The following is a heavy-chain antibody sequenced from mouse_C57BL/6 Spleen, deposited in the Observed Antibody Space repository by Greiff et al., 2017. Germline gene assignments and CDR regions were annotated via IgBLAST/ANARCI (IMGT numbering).Heavy chain of an antibody. V-gene: IGHV1-52*01. CDR2: IDPSDSET. Sequence: QVQLQQPGAELVRPGSSVKLSCKASGYTFTSYWMHWVKQRPIQGLEWIGNIDPSDSETHYNQKFKDKATLTVDKSSSTAYMQLSSLTSEDSAVYYCARRDDYDVRAMDYWGQGTSVTVSS. CDR1: GYTFTSYW. D-gene: IGHD2-4*01. J-gene: IGHJ4*01. CDR3: ARRDDYDVRAMDY.